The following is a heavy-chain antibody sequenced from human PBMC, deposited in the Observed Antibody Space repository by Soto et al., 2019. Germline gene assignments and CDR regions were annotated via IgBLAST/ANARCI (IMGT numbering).Heavy chain of an antibody. CDR3: ARELGGGRY. CDR2: INSNGGTK. V-gene: IGHV3-11*01. CDR1: GFPFADYY. D-gene: IGHD3-16*01. J-gene: IGHJ4*02. Sequence: QVQVVESGGGLVKPGGSLRLSCAASGFPFADYYMSWIRQAPGKGLEWLSNINSNGGTKHYAASVRGRFTISRDNAKKSLYLEMNNLRAEDTAVYYCARELGGGRYWGRGTLVTVSS.